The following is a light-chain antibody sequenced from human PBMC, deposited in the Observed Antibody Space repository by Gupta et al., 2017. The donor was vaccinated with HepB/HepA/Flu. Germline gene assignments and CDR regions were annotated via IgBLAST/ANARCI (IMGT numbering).Light chain of an antibody. J-gene: IGKJ3*01. CDR2: TAS. CDR1: QRISTY. Sequence: DIQLTQSPSSLSAPVGDRVTITCRSSQRISTYLNWYQQKPGKAPKLLIYTASTLQSGVPSRFSGSGSGTDFTLTITNLQPEDLATYFCQQTDNTPFTFGPGAKVNIK. V-gene: IGKV1-39*01. CDR3: QQTDNTPFT.